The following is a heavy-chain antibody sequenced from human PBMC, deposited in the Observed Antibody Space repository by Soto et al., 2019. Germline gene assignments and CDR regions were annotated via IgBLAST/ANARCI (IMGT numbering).Heavy chain of an antibody. D-gene: IGHD1-26*01. CDR1: GYTFTSYA. J-gene: IGHJ2*01. CDR2: INAGNGNT. CDR3: ARGGCLYWYFDL. V-gene: IGHV1-3*01. Sequence: QVQLVQSGAEVKKPGASVKVSCKASGYTFTSYAMHWVRQAPGQRLEWMGWINAGNGNTKYSQKFQGRVTITRDTSAITAYMELSSLRSEDTAVYYCARGGCLYWYFDLWGRGTLVTVSS.